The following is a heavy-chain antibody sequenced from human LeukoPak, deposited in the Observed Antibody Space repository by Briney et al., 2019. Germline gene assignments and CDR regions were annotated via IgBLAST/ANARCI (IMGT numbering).Heavy chain of an antibody. Sequence: ASVKVSCKASGYTFTGYYMHWVRQAPGQGLEWMGWINPNSGGTNYAQKFQGRVTMTRDTSISTAYMELSRLRSDDTAVYYCARVPLYYYYMDVRGKGTTVTVSS. CDR3: ARVPLYYYYMDV. CDR2: INPNSGGT. CDR1: GYTFTGYY. J-gene: IGHJ6*03. V-gene: IGHV1-2*02.